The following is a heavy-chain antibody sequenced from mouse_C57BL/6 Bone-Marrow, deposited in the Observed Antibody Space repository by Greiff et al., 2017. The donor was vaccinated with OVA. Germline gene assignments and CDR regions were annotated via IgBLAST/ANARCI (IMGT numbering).Heavy chain of an antibody. J-gene: IGHJ2*01. V-gene: IGHV1-76*01. D-gene: IGHD2-1*01. CDR3: ARFGKYWYFGY. CDR1: GYTFTDYY. Sequence: VQLQQSGAELVRPGASVKLSCKASGYTFTDYYINWVKQRPGQGLEWIARIYPGSGNTYYNEKFKGKATLTAEKSSSTAYMQLSSLTSEDSAVEFCARFGKYWYFGYWGQGTTLTGPS. CDR2: IYPGSGNT.